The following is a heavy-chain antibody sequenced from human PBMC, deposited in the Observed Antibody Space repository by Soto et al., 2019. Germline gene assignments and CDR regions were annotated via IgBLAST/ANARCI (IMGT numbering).Heavy chain of an antibody. CDR2: IKTKTQGETT. CDR1: GFTISGAW. CDR3: TTGSVEGY. V-gene: IGHV3-15*07. D-gene: IGHD1-26*01. J-gene: IGHJ4*02. Sequence: EVQLVESGGGLVKPGGSLRLSCAASGFTISGAWMNWVRQAPGKGLEWVGRIKTKTQGETTDYAATVKGRFTISRDDSENTLSLHMNSLKIEYTAVYYCTTGSVEGYWGQGTLVTVSS.